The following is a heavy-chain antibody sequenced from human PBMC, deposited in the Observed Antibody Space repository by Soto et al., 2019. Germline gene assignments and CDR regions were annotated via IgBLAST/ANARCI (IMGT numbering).Heavy chain of an antibody. J-gene: IGHJ5*02. CDR3: AREISGGGTLNWFDP. CDR2: VSPKSGGT. Sequence: QVQLVQSAAEVKKPGASVKVSCKASGYNFSDYYIHWVRQAPGQGLEWLGWVSPKSGGTNYAQKFKGRVTMTRDTSSNTVYMDLSELKSDDTAVFYCAREISGGGTLNWFDPWGQGTLVTVSS. D-gene: IGHD2-8*02. CDR1: GYNFSDYY. V-gene: IGHV1-2*02.